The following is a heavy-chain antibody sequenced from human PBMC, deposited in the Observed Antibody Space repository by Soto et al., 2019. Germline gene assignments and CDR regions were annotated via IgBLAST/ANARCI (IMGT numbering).Heavy chain of an antibody. CDR2: VYYSGST. CDR3: ASEYSSSYYFDY. V-gene: IGHV4-30-4*01. Sequence: QVQLQESGPGLVKPSQTLSLTCTVSGGSISSGDYYWSWIRQPPGKGLEWIGYVYYSGSTSYTPSLMSRATISVHTSKHQFSLRLSSVTAADTAVYYCASEYSSSYYFDYWGLGTLVTVSS. D-gene: IGHD6-6*01. CDR1: GGSISSGDYY. J-gene: IGHJ4*02.